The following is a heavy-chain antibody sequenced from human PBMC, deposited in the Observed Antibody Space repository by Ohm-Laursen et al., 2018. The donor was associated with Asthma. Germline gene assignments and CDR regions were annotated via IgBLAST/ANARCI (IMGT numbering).Heavy chain of an antibody. J-gene: IGHJ3*02. Sequence: SLRLSCSASGFTFRSYAMRWVRQAPGKGLEWVAFMLYVGSTKYYADSVQGRFTISRDNSKDTLYLQMNSLRADDTAVYYCAKDWGVPHYAFDIWGQGSLVTVSS. CDR1: GFTFRSYA. D-gene: IGHD3-16*01. V-gene: IGHV3-30*04. CDR2: MLYVGSTK. CDR3: AKDWGVPHYAFDI.